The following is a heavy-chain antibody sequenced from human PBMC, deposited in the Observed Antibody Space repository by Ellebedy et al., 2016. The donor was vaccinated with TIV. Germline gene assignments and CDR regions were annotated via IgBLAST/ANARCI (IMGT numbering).Heavy chain of an antibody. CDR1: GFTVSHNY. CDR2: IYSGGST. J-gene: IGHJ4*02. V-gene: IGHV3-53*01. Sequence: PGGSLRLSCAASGFTVSHNYMGWVRQAPGKGLEWVSVIYSGGSTSYAASVKGRFTISRDNSKNTLHLQLNSPTAADTAVYYCARGIIAVSGLRYFDYWGQGALVTVSS. D-gene: IGHD6-19*01. CDR3: ARGIIAVSGLRYFDY.